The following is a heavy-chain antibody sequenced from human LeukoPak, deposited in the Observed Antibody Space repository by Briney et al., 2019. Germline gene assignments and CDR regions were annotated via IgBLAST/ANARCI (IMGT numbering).Heavy chain of an antibody. CDR2: INPNGGGT. D-gene: IGHD3-3*01. V-gene: IGHV1-2*04. J-gene: IGHJ3*02. CDR3: ARDSRRITIFGVVIRTTTPDAFDI. Sequence: ASVNVSCKASGYTFTGYYMHWVRQAPGQGLEWMGWINPNGGGTNYAQKFQGWVTMTRDTSISTAYMELSRLRSDDTAVYYCARDSRRITIFGVVIRTTTPDAFDIWGQGTMVTVSS. CDR1: GYTFTGYY.